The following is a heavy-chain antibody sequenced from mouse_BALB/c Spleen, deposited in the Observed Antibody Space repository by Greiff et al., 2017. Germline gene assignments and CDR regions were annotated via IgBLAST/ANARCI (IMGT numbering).Heavy chain of an antibody. CDR1: GFTFSDYY. CDR3: EGGIFDY. CDR2: ISDGGSYT. Sequence: DVKLVESGGGLVKPGGSLKLSCAASGFTFSDYYMYWVRQTPEKRLEWVATISDGGSYTYYPDSVKGRFTISRDNAKNNLYLQMSSLKSEDTAMYYCEGGIFDYWGQGTTLTVSS. V-gene: IGHV5-4*02. J-gene: IGHJ2*01.